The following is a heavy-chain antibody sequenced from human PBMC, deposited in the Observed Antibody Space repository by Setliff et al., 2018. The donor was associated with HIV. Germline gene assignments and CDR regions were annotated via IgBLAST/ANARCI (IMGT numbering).Heavy chain of an antibody. CDR3: AGGPGTTSIDY. CDR1: GGSISSYY. Sequence: PSETLSLTCTVSGGSISSYYWSWIRQPPGKGLEWIGEINHSGGTNYNMSLWSRVTISRDASSNQFSLELISVTAADTAVYSCAGGPGTTSIDYWAQGTLVTVSS. D-gene: IGHD1-26*01. V-gene: IGHV4-34*01. CDR2: INHSGGT. J-gene: IGHJ4*02.